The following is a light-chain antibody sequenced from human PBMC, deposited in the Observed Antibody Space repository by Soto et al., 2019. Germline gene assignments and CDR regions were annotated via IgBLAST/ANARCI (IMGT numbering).Light chain of an antibody. CDR3: QAYDSSLSAVV. V-gene: IGLV1-44*01. J-gene: IGLJ2*01. CDR2: DSF. Sequence: QSVLTQPPSASGTPGQRVTISCSGSSSNIGSDTVNWYQQLPGTAPKLVIFDSFIRPSGVPDRFSGSKSGISASLAITGLQAEDEADYYCQAYDSSLSAVVFGGGTKVTVL. CDR1: SSNIGSDT.